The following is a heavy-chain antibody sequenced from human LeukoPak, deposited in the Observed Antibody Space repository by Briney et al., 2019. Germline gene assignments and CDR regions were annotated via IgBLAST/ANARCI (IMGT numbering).Heavy chain of an antibody. D-gene: IGHD5-12*01. Sequence: GGSLRLSCAASGFTFSSYAMSWVRQAPGKGLAWVAFIRYDGTNKYYADSVKGRFTISRDNSKNTLYLQMSSLGAEDTAVYFCAKDHSRSGYDKGLLDYWGQGTLVTVSS. CDR3: AKDHSRSGYDKGLLDY. V-gene: IGHV3-30*02. CDR2: IRYDGTNK. CDR1: GFTFSSYA. J-gene: IGHJ4*02.